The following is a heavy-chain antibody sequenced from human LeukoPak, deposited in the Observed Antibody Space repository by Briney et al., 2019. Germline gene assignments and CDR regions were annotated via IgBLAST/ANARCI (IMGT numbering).Heavy chain of an antibody. V-gene: IGHV3-23*01. Sequence: GGSLRLSCATSGFTFSSSAMSWVRQAPGKGLEWVSAISNNGGYTYYADSVQGRFTISRDNSKSTLCLQMNSLRAEDTAVYYCAKQLGYCSNGSCYFPYWGQGTLVTVSS. J-gene: IGHJ4*02. CDR3: AKQLGYCSNGSCYFPY. D-gene: IGHD2-15*01. CDR1: GFTFSSSA. CDR2: ISNNGGYT.